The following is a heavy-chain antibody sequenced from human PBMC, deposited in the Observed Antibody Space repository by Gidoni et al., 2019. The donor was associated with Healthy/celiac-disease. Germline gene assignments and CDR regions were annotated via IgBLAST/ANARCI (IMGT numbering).Heavy chain of an antibody. Sequence: QVQLEQSGDEGKKPGASVKVYCNASGYTFTSYGSSWVRQAPGQGHELIGWIRAYNGTTNYAQQPHGIVTMTTDPSTRTAHMELSSLRSDDTAVYYWAGGDRGSSLWGHFDYWGQGTLVTVSS. V-gene: IGHV1-18*01. CDR1: GYTFTSYG. CDR3: AGGDRGSSLWGHFDY. D-gene: IGHD1-26*01. CDR2: IRAYNGTT. J-gene: IGHJ4*02.